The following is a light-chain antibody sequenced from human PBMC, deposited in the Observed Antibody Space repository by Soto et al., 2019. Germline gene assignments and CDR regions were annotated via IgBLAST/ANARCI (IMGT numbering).Light chain of an antibody. J-gene: IGKJ1*01. Sequence: EIVMTQSPATLSVSPGQSATLSCRASQSVSSDLAWYQQNPGQAPRLLIYGASTRATGIPARFTGSRSGTEFTLTISSLQSEDFAVYYCQQYYTWPRTFGQGTKVEIQ. CDR2: GAS. CDR3: QQYYTWPRT. CDR1: QSVSSD. V-gene: IGKV3-15*01.